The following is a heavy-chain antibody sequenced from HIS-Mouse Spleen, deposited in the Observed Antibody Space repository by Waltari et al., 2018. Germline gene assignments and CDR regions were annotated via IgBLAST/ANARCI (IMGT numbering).Heavy chain of an antibody. D-gene: IGHD6-13*01. Sequence: QLQLQESGPGLVKPSETLSLTCTVSGGSISSSSYYLGWIRQPPGKRLEGIGSLYDSEGTYCNPSLKRRVTRSVDTSKNQFSLKLSSVTAADTAVYYCAREIPYSSSWYDWYFDLWGRGTLVTVSS. V-gene: IGHV4-39*07. CDR1: GGSISSSSYY. CDR2: LYDSEGT. CDR3: AREIPYSSSWYDWYFDL. J-gene: IGHJ2*01.